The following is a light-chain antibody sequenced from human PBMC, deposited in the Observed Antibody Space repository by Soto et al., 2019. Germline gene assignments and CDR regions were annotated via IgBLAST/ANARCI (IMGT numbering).Light chain of an antibody. J-gene: IGKJ1*01. Sequence: ETVMTQSPATLSVPPGEGAVLSCRASQSVRSYVAWYQLRPGRAPRVLIYGASTRASGIPTRFSGSGSGTEFTLTIGSLQSEDSAVYYCQQYKDWPKTFGQGTRVEIK. CDR3: QQYKDWPKT. CDR2: GAS. V-gene: IGKV3-15*01. CDR1: QSVRSY.